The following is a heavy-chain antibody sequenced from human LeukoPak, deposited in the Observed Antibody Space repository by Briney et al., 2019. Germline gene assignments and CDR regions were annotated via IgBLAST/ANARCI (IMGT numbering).Heavy chain of an antibody. CDR1: GYSISSGYY. D-gene: IGHD2-21*02. V-gene: IGHV4-38-2*02. Sequence: PSETLSLTCIVSGYSISSGYYWVWIRQPPGKGLEWIGSLYYSGSTYYNSSLKSRVTISGDTSKNQFSLKLSSVTAADTAVYYCARVPSSVTAIDYWGQGTLVTVSS. J-gene: IGHJ4*02. CDR2: LYYSGST. CDR3: ARVPSSVTAIDY.